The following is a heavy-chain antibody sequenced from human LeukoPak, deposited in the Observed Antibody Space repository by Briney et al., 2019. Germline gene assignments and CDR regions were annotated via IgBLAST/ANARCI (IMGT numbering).Heavy chain of an antibody. CDR1: GGSISSYY. J-gene: IGHJ3*02. Sequence: SETLSLTCTVSGGSISSYYWSWIRQPPGKGLEWIGSIYHSGSTYYNPSLKSRVTISVDTSKNQFSLKLSSVTAADTAVYYCARGTSNYDILTGYYPLDAFDIWGQGTMVTVSS. CDR2: IYHSGST. D-gene: IGHD3-9*01. V-gene: IGHV4-38-2*02. CDR3: ARGTSNYDILTGYYPLDAFDI.